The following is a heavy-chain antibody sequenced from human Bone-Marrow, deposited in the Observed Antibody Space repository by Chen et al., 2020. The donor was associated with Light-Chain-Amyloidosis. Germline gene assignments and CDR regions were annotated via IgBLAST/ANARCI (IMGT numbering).Heavy chain of an antibody. V-gene: IGHV4-4*02. D-gene: IGHD6-19*01. CDR1: GDSLSSSHW. CDR2: IYHSGST. Sequence: GPGLVKPSGTLPLTCAVSGDSLSSSHWWSWVRQPPGKGLEWIGEIYHSGSTNYNPSLKSRVTISVDKSKNQFSLNLSSVTAADTAVYYCARAWGSSSGSLEYWGQGTLVTVSS. CDR3: ARAWGSSSGSLEY. J-gene: IGHJ4*02.